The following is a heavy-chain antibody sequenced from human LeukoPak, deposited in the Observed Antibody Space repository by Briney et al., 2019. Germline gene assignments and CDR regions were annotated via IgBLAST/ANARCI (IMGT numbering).Heavy chain of an antibody. CDR1: GYTFTSYG. CDR2: IIPIFGTA. J-gene: IGHJ6*03. Sequence: GASVKVSCKASGYTFTSYGISWVRQAPGQGLEWMGGIIPIFGTADYAQKFQGRVTITTDESTSTAYMELSSLRSEDTAVYYCARDQNYDILTGHKAPWNYYYYMGVWGKGTTVTVSS. CDR3: ARDQNYDILTGHKAPWNYYYYMGV. V-gene: IGHV1-69*05. D-gene: IGHD3-9*01.